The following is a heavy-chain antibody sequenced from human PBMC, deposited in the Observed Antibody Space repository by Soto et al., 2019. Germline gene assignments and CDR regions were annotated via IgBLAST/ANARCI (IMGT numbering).Heavy chain of an antibody. CDR2: IKDDGGQQ. CDR1: GFPFSKYW. Sequence: PGGSLRLSCAASGFPFSKYWMSWVRQAPGKGLVWGAIIKDDGGQQYYVDSVKGRFTISRDNAENSLYLHMSSLRVEDAAVVYCGNRPRRGWLDSWGQGTVVTVSS. D-gene: IGHD6-25*01. J-gene: IGHJ5*02. V-gene: IGHV3-7*01. CDR3: GNRPRRGWLDS.